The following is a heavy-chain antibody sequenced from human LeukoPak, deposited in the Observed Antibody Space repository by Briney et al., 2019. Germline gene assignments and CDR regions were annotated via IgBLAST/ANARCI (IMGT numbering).Heavy chain of an antibody. V-gene: IGHV4-59*01. CDR1: GGSISSYY. Sequence: PSETLSLTCTVSGGSISSYYWSWIRQPPGKGLEWIGYIYYSGSTNYNPSLKSRVTISVDTSKNQFSLKLSSVTAADTAVYYCARADLTGDRWFDPWGQGTLVTVSS. CDR2: IYYSGST. J-gene: IGHJ5*02. CDR3: ARADLTGDRWFDP. D-gene: IGHD7-27*01.